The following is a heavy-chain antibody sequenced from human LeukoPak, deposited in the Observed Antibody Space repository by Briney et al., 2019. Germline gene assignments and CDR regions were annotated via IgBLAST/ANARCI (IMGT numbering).Heavy chain of an antibody. D-gene: IGHD3-10*01. J-gene: IGHJ4*02. CDR2: IYYSGST. Sequence: SETLSLTCAVYVGSFTNYYWSWIRQPPGKGLEWIGYIYYSGSTYYNPSLKSRVTISVDTSKNQFSLKLSSVTAADTAVYYCARWYYYGSGFDYWGQGTLVTVSS. CDR3: ARWYYYGSGFDY. V-gene: IGHV4-30-4*01. CDR1: VGSFTNYY.